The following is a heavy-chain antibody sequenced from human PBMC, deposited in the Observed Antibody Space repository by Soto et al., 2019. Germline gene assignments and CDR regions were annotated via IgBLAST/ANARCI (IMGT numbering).Heavy chain of an antibody. CDR1: GFIFSTYA. Sequence: PAGSLRLSCAASGFIFSTYAMNWVRQAPGKGLECVSAISSSGGSTYYAESVRGRFTISRDNSINTLYLQMSSLRTEDTAVYYCAHPRGYGVFDAVDIWGQGTMVTVSS. D-gene: IGHD4-17*01. CDR2: ISSSGGST. CDR3: AHPRGYGVFDAVDI. J-gene: IGHJ3*02. V-gene: IGHV3-23*01.